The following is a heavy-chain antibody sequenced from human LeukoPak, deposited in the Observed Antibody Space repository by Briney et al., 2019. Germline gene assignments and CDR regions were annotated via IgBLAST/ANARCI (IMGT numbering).Heavy chain of an antibody. CDR1: GYTFTGYY. CDR3: ARDRGGVVVTANFDY. J-gene: IGHJ4*02. V-gene: IGHV1-2*02. D-gene: IGHD2-21*02. CDR2: INPNSGGT. Sequence: ASVKVSCKASGYTFTGYYMHWVRQAPGQGLEWMGWINPNSGGTNYAQKFQGRVTMTRDTSISTAYMELSRLRSDDTAVYYCARDRGGVVVTANFDYWGQGTLVTVSS.